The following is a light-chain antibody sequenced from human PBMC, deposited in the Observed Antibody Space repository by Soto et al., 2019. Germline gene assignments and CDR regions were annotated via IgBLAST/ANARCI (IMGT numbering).Light chain of an antibody. J-gene: IGKJ3*01. CDR1: QEIRNSN. Sequence: EMVLPQSPGTLSLSPGESGTLSCRASQEIRNSNLAWYQHKPGQAPRLLINDTSTRATGVPDRFIGRGSGTDFSTFINRLEPEDVAVYYCRQYGRSPISTFGPGTKVAIK. V-gene: IGKV3-20*01. CDR2: DTS. CDR3: RQYGRSPIST.